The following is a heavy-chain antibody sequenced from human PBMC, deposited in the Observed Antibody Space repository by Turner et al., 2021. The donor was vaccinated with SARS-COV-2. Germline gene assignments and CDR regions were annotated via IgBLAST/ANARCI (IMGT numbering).Heavy chain of an antibody. V-gene: IGHV4-39*01. Sequence: QPQLQESGPGLAKPSETLSLTCTVSGGSLSSSSYYWRWIRQPPGKGLEWIGSIYYGGNSYYNPSLKSRVTMSVDTAKNQFSLELSSVTAADTAVYYCARQKFRSYYYDSSGYPYYFDYWGRGTLVTVSS. CDR3: ARQKFRSYYYDSSGYPYYFDY. CDR2: IYYGGNS. J-gene: IGHJ4*02. D-gene: IGHD3-22*01. CDR1: GGSLSSSSYY.